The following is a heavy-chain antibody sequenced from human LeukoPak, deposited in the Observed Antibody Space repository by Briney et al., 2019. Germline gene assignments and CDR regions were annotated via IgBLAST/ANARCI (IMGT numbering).Heavy chain of an antibody. CDR1: GGSFSGYY. CDR2: INHSGST. CDR3: ARPRRSSGYYSLSPDAFDI. Sequence: PSETLSLTCAVYGGSFSGYYWSWIRQPPGKGLEWIGEINHSGSTNYNPSLKSRVTISVDTSKNQFSLKLSSVTAADTAVYYCARPRRSSGYYSLSPDAFDIWGQGTMVTVSS. D-gene: IGHD3-22*01. J-gene: IGHJ3*02. V-gene: IGHV4-34*01.